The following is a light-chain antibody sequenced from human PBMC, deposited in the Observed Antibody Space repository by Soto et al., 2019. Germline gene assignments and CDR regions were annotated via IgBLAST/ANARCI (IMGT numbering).Light chain of an antibody. CDR1: QSVTNS. CDR2: DAS. J-gene: IGKJ4*01. Sequence: EIVLTLSPATLSLSPGERATLSCRASQSVTNSLAWYQQKPGQAPRLLVYDASNRATGIPTRFSGSGSGTDFTLTISNLEPEDFAVYYCQQHISWPLTFGGGTKVEIK. CDR3: QQHISWPLT. V-gene: IGKV3-11*01.